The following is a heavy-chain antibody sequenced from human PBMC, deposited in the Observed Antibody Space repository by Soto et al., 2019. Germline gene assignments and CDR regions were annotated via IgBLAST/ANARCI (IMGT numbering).Heavy chain of an antibody. D-gene: IGHD3-22*01. CDR2: ISAYNGNT. J-gene: IGHJ4*02. V-gene: IGHV1-18*01. CDR3: ARVRMTYYYDSSGYFQFDY. Sequence: ASVKVSCKASGYTITSYGISWVRQAPGQGLEWMGWISAYNGNTNYAQKLQGRVTMTTDTSTSTAYIELRSLRSDDTAVYYCARVRMTYYYDSSGYFQFDYWGQGTLVTVSS. CDR1: GYTITSYG.